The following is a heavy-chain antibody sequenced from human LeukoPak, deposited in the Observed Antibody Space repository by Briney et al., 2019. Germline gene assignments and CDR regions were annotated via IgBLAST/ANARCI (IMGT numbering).Heavy chain of an antibody. CDR1: GDTFSIYG. Sequence: ASVKVSCKAVGDTFSIYGISWVRQAPGQGLEWMGWINTNTGNPTYAQGFTGRFVFSLDTSVSTAYLQISSLKAEDTAVYYCARIAGEDAFDIWGQGTMVTVSS. CDR3: ARIAGEDAFDI. CDR2: INTNTGNP. V-gene: IGHV7-4-1*02. D-gene: IGHD7-27*01. J-gene: IGHJ3*02.